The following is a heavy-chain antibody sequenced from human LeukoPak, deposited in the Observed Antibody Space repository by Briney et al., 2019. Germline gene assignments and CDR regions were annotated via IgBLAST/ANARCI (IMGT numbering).Heavy chain of an antibody. Sequence: GGSLRLSCAASGFTFSGYGMHWVRQAPGKGLEWVAIISYDGNNKYYADSVKGRFTISRDSSRHTVYLQMNSLRDEDTAVYYCARDQGYCTTTSCYSIGGYFDYWGQGTLVTVSS. D-gene: IGHD2-2*01. CDR2: ISYDGNNK. CDR1: GFTFSGYG. V-gene: IGHV3-30*03. J-gene: IGHJ4*02. CDR3: ARDQGYCTTTSCYSIGGYFDY.